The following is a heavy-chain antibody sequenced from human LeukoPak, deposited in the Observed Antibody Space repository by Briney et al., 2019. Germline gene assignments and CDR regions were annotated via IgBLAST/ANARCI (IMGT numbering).Heavy chain of an antibody. CDR2: INPSGNST. CDR3: ARDSSKGRVVTP. V-gene: IGHV1-46*03. D-gene: IGHD4-23*01. J-gene: IGHJ5*02. Sequence: ASVKVSCKASGYTFTSYYMHWVRQAPGQGLEWMGIINPSGNSTNYAQNFQGRVTMPRDTSTSTVYMDLSSLRSEDTAVYYCARDSSKGRVVTPWGQGTLVTVSS. CDR1: GYTFTSYY.